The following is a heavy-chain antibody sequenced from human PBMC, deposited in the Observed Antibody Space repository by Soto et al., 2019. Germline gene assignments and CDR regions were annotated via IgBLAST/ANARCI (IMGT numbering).Heavy chain of an antibody. Sequence: QVQLQESGPGLVKPSQTLSLTCTVSGGSISSGGYYWSWIRQHPGKGLEWIGYVCYSGRTYYNPSLKSRVTISVDTSKNQFSLKLSSVTAADTAVYYCARLGVLRFLELSIDVDAFDIWGQGTMVTVSS. V-gene: IGHV4-31*03. CDR2: VCYSGRT. CDR3: ARLGVLRFLELSIDVDAFDI. D-gene: IGHD3-3*01. CDR1: GGSISSGGYY. J-gene: IGHJ3*02.